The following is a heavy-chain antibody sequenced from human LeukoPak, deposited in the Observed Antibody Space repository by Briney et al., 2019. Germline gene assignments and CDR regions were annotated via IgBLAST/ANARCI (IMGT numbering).Heavy chain of an antibody. D-gene: IGHD3-22*01. CDR3: ARDPETYYYDSSGYYPFDY. J-gene: IGHJ4*02. V-gene: IGHV1-2*06. Sequence: ASVKVSCKASGYTFTGYYMHWVRQAPGQGLEWMGPINPNSGGTNYAQKFQGRVTMTRDTSISTAYMELSRLRSDDTAVYYCARDPETYYYDSSGYYPFDYWGQGTLVTVSS. CDR2: INPNSGGT. CDR1: GYTFTGYY.